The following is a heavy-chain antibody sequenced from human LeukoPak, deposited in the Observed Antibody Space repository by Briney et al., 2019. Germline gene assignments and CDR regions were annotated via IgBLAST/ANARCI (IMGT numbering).Heavy chain of an antibody. Sequence: PSQTLSLTCTVSGYSISSGTYYWTWIRQPAGKGLEWIGRISTSGSTNYNPSLKSRVTISLDAPKKQFSLTLSPVTGADTAVFYCARFTGYCSGTSCYPNAFDIWGQGTMVTVSS. CDR1: GYSISSGTYY. CDR2: ISTSGST. J-gene: IGHJ3*02. D-gene: IGHD2-2*01. CDR3: ARFTGYCSGTSCYPNAFDI. V-gene: IGHV4-61*02.